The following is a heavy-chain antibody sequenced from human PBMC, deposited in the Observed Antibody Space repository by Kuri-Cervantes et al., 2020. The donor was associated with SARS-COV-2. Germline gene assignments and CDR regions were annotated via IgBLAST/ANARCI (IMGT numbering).Heavy chain of an antibody. J-gene: IGHJ6*02. CDR3: AREEWLLSSDYYYYYYGMDV. Sequence: GGSLRLSCAASGSTFSSYAMHWVRQAPGKGLEWVAVISYDGSNKYYADSVKGRFTISRDNSKNTLYLQMNSLRAEDTAVYYCAREEWLLSSDYYYYYYGMDVWGQGTTVTVSS. CDR1: GSTFSSYA. V-gene: IGHV3-30-3*01. CDR2: ISYDGSNK. D-gene: IGHD3-3*01.